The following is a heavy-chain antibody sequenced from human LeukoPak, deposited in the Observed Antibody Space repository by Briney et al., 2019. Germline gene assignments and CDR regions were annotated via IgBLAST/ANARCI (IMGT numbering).Heavy chain of an antibody. V-gene: IGHV3-48*03. CDR1: GFTFSSYE. Sequence: GGSLRLSCAASGFTFSSYEMNWVRQAPGKGLEWVSYISSSGSTIYYADSVKGRFTISRDNSQNTLYLQMNSLRPEDTAVYYCAKGGASVTRYVDYWGQGTLVTVSS. J-gene: IGHJ4*02. CDR3: AKGGASVTRYVDY. CDR2: ISSSGSTI. D-gene: IGHD4-17*01.